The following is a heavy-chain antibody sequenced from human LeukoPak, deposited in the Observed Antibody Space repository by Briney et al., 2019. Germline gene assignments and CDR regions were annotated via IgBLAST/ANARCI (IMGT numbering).Heavy chain of an antibody. CDR3: ARDSDYYDSSGYYL. J-gene: IGHJ4*02. CDR2: IYSGGST. D-gene: IGHD3-22*01. V-gene: IGHV3-53*01. Sequence: PGGSLRLSCAASGFTVSSNYMSWVRQAPGKGLEWVSVIYSGGSTYYADSVKGRFTISRDNSKNPLYLQMNSLRAEDTAVYYCARDSDYYDSSGYYLWGQGTLVTVSS. CDR1: GFTVSSNY.